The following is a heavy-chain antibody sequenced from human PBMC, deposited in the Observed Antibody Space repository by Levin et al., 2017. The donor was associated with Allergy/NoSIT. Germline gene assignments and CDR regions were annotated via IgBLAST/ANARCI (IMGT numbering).Heavy chain of an antibody. CDR3: AHVSTIFGVVITGLDY. V-gene: IGHV2-5*02. D-gene: IGHD3-3*01. CDR1: GFSLSTSGVG. Sequence: SGPTLVKPTQTLTLTCTFSGFSLSTSGVGVGWIRQPPGKALEWLALIYWDDDKRYSPPLKSRLTITKDTSKNQVVLTMTNMDPVDTATYYCAHVSTIFGVVITGLDYWGQGTLVTVSS. CDR2: IYWDDDK. J-gene: IGHJ4*02.